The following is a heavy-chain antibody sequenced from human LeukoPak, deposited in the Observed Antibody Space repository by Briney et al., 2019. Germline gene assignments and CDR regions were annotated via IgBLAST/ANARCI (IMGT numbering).Heavy chain of an antibody. D-gene: IGHD2-2*01. Sequence: GGSLRLSCAASGFTFNTYWMTWVRQAPGKGLEWVANIKEDGSEEYYVDSVKGRFAISRDNAKNSLYLQMNSLRAEDTAVYYLASPLFCSSISFFSPLFVVWAQGKMPPVS. CDR1: GFTFNTYW. V-gene: IGHV3-7*01. CDR3: ASPLFCSSISFFSPLFVV. CDR2: IKEDGSEE. J-gene: IGHJ3*01.